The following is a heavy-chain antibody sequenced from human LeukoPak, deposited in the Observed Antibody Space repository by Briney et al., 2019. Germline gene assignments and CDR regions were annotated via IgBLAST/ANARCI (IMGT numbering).Heavy chain of an antibody. CDR3: AKGLDDYYDSSGYSYFDY. Sequence: PGGSLRLSCEGSGFNFRDSALNWVRQAPGKGLEWISALSGSDDSPYYADSVKGRFSISRDNSKNTLYLQMNSLRAEDTAVYYCAKGLDDYYDSSGYSYFDYWGQGTLVTVSS. CDR2: LSGSDDSP. V-gene: IGHV3-23*01. D-gene: IGHD3-22*01. J-gene: IGHJ4*02. CDR1: GFNFRDSA.